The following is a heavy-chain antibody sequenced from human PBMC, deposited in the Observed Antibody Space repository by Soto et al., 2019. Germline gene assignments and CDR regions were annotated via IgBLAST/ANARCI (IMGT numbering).Heavy chain of an antibody. CDR2: IYYSGST. CDR3: ARDRMESGSVYMDV. D-gene: IGHD6-13*01. V-gene: IGHV4-31*03. Sequence: PSETLSLTCTVSGGSISSGGYYWSWIRQHPGKGLEWIGYIYYSGSTYYNPSLKSRVTISVDTSKNQFSLKLSSVTAADTAVYYCARDRMESGSVYMDVWGKGTTVTVSS. J-gene: IGHJ6*03. CDR1: GGSISSGGYY.